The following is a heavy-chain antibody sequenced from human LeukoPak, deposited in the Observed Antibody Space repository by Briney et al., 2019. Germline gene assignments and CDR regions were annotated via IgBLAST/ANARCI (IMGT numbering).Heavy chain of an antibody. Sequence: SETLSLTCAVYGGSFSGYYWSWIPQPPGKGREGMGEINHSGSTNYNPSLKSRVTTSVDTSKNQFSLKRSPGTAADTAVYYWARGYPFSSGYDYWGQGSLVSVSS. V-gene: IGHV4-34*01. CDR1: GGSFSGYY. D-gene: IGHD3-22*01. CDR2: INHSGST. J-gene: IGHJ4*02. CDR3: ARGYPFSSGYDY.